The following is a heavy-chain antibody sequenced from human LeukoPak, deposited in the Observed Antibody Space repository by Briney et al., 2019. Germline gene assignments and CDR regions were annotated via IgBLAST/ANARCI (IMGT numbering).Heavy chain of an antibody. CDR3: ARGTGGSSIWFGESYYYYYMDV. V-gene: IGHV1-69*13. D-gene: IGHD3-10*01. CDR2: IIPIFGTA. Sequence: SVKVSCKASGGTFSSYAISWVRQAPGQGLEWMGGIIPIFGTANYAQKFQGRVTITADESTSTAYMELSSLRSEDTAVYYCARGTGGSSIWFGESYYYYYMDVWGKGTTVTISS. J-gene: IGHJ6*03. CDR1: GGTFSSYA.